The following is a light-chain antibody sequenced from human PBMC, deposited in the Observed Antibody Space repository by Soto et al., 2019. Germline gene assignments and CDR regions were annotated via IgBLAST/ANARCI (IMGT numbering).Light chain of an antibody. CDR1: QSVSSSY. Sequence: EIVLTQSPGTLSLSPGERATLSCRASQSVSSSYLAWYQQRPGQAPRLLIYCVASRATGIPDRFSGSVSGTDFTLTISRLETEDFAVYYCQVYLNSPPITFGHGTLMEIK. V-gene: IGKV3-20*01. CDR3: QVYLNSPPIT. CDR2: CVA. J-gene: IGKJ5*01.